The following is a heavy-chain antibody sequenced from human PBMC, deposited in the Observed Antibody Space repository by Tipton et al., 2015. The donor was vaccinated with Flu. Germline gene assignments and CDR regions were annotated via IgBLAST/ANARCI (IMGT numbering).Heavy chain of an antibody. Sequence: TLSLTCTVSGGPISSGDYYWSWIRQPPGKGLEWIGYIYYSGSTYYNPSLKSRVTISVDTSKNQFSLKLSSVTAADTAVYYCARSNTRDAFDIWGQGTMVTVSS. D-gene: IGHD2-2*01. CDR1: GGPISSGDYY. J-gene: IGHJ3*02. V-gene: IGHV4-30-4*01. CDR2: IYYSGST. CDR3: ARSNTRDAFDI.